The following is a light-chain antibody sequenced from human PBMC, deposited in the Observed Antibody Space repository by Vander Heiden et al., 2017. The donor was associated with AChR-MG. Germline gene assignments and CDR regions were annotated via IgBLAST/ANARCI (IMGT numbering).Light chain of an antibody. V-gene: IGLV2-8*01. CDR2: EVN. J-gene: IGLJ2*01. CDR1: TSGVGGDNY. CDR3: SSYAGSNTNVL. Sequence: QSALTQPPSASGSPGQSVTISSTGTTSGVGGDNYVSWYQQHPGEAPNLMINEVNRRPSGVPDRFSGSKSGNTASLTVSGLQAEDDADYYCSSYAGSNTNVLFGGGTKLTVL.